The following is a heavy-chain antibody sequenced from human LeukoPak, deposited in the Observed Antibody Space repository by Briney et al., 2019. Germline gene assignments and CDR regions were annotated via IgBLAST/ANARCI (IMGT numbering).Heavy chain of an antibody. CDR1: GYTFTSYY. Sequence: ASVKVSCKASGYTFTSYYMHWVRQAPGKGLEWMGGFDPEDGETIYAQKFQGRVTMTEDTSTDTAYMELSSLRSEDTAVYYCATVYSSSWYFDYWGQGTLVTVSS. J-gene: IGHJ4*02. V-gene: IGHV1-24*01. CDR3: ATVYSSSWYFDY. CDR2: FDPEDGET. D-gene: IGHD6-13*01.